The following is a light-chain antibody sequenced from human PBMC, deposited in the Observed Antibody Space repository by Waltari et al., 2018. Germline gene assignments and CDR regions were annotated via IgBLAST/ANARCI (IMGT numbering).Light chain of an antibody. V-gene: IGKV1-5*03. CDR3: QQYNSYPYT. CDR2: KAS. J-gene: IGKJ2*01. CDR1: QLIASW. Sequence: TCLASQLIASWLALYQQKPGKAPKLLIYKASTLEGGVPSRFSGSGSGTEFTLTISSLQPDEFATYHCQQYNSYPYTFGQGTKLEIK.